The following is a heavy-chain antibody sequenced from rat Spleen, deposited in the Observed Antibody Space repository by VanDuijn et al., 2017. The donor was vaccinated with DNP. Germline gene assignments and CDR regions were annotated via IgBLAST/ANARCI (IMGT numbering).Heavy chain of an antibody. CDR2: ISYSGST. CDR3: ARGGGYYYNYAMDA. D-gene: IGHD1-12*02. Sequence: EVQLQESGPGLVKPSQSLSLTCSVTAYSITTHYWGWIRKFPGNKMEWVGHISYSGSTSYNPSLKSRISITRDISKDQFFLQLNSVTAEDTATYYCARGGGYYYNYAMDAWGQGTSVTVSS. CDR1: AYSITTHY. J-gene: IGHJ4*01. V-gene: IGHV3-1*01.